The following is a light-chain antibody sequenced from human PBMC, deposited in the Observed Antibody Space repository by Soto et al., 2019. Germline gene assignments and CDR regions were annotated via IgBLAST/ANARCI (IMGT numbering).Light chain of an antibody. CDR2: GAS. V-gene: IGKV1-39*01. Sequence: DTQMTQSPSSLSASVGDSVTITCRASHPISNYLNWYQHRPGKAPKLLIYGASTLQSGVPSRFSGSESGTDFTLTITSLQPEDCATYYCQQTYATPITFGQGTRLEIK. J-gene: IGKJ5*01. CDR1: HPISNY. CDR3: QQTYATPIT.